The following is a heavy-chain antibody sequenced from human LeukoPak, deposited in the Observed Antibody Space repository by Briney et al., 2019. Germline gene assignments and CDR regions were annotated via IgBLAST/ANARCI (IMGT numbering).Heavy chain of an antibody. CDR2: IYYSGSA. V-gene: IGHV4-39*07. CDR3: ARTRRSSGWFLDY. Sequence: SETLSLTCTVSGGSISSSSYYWGWIRQPPGKGLEWIGSIYYSGSAYYNPSLKSRVTLSVDASKNQFSLTLTSVTAADTALYFCARTRRSSGWFLDYWGQGTQVTVSS. J-gene: IGHJ4*02. D-gene: IGHD6-19*01. CDR1: GGSISSSSYY.